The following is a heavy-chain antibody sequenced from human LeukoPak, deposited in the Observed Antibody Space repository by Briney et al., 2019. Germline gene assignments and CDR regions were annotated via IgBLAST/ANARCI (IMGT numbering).Heavy chain of an antibody. Sequence: PGGSLGLSCAASGFTFSSYGMHWVRQAPGKGLEWVAVISYDGSNKYYADSVKGRFTISRDNSKSTLYLQMNSLRAEDTAVYYCAKDDSSGYYPCWGQGTLVTVSS. J-gene: IGHJ4*02. D-gene: IGHD3-22*01. CDR3: AKDDSSGYYPC. CDR1: GFTFSSYG. CDR2: ISYDGSNK. V-gene: IGHV3-30*18.